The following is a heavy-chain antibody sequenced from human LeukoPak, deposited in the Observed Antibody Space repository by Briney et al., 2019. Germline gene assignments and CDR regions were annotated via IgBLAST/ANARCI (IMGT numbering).Heavy chain of an antibody. Sequence: SETLSLTCIVSGYSISSGYYWAWIRQPPGKGLEWIGSIYHSGSTYYNPSLKSRVTISVDTSKNQFSLKLSSVTAADTAVYYCARVGDSSGYSHYYYYYGMDVWGQGTTVTVSS. J-gene: IGHJ6*02. D-gene: IGHD3-22*01. V-gene: IGHV4-38-2*02. CDR2: IYHSGST. CDR3: ARVGDSSGYSHYYYYYGMDV. CDR1: GYSISSGYY.